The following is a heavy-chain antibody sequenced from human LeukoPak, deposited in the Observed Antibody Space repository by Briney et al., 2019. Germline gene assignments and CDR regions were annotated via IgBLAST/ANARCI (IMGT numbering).Heavy chain of an antibody. V-gene: IGHV3-30*18. J-gene: IGHJ5*02. Sequence: QPGRSLRLSCAASGFTFSSYGIHWVRQAPGKGLEWVAVISYDGSNKYYADSVKGRFTISRDNSKNTLYLQMNSLRTEDTAVYYCAKDRGSGWTPVWFDPWGQGTLVTVSS. CDR3: AKDRGSGWTPVWFDP. CDR1: GFTFSSYG. CDR2: ISYDGSNK. D-gene: IGHD6-19*01.